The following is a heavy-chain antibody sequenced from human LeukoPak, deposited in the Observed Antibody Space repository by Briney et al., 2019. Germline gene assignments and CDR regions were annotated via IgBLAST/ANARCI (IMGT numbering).Heavy chain of an antibody. CDR3: ARGRPYWQWRYFFDY. D-gene: IGHD6-19*01. CDR1: GGSISSGSYY. CDR2: IYTRGST. J-gene: IGHJ4*02. V-gene: IGHV4-61*02. Sequence: SETLSLTCTVSGGSISSGSYYWSWIRQPAGKGLEWIGRIYTRGSTNYNPSLKSRVTISVDTSKNQFSLKLSSVTAADTAVYYCARGRPYWQWRYFFDYWGQGTLVTVSS.